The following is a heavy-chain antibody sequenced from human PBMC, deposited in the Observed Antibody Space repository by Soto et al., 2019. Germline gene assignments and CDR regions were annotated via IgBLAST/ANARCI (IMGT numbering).Heavy chain of an antibody. J-gene: IGHJ6*02. CDR1: GGTFSSSA. CDR3: ARDIDRLQLGGNYYYILDV. V-gene: IGHV1-69*12. CDR2: IIPLFRTP. Sequence: QVQLVQSGAEMKEPGSSVKVSCKTSGGTFSSSAISWLRQAPGQGLEWMGGIIPLFRTPDYAQKLQGRVTIAADESTSTAYMALSSLRSEDTAVYYCARDIDRLQLGGNYYYILDVWGQGTTITVSS. D-gene: IGHD4-4*01.